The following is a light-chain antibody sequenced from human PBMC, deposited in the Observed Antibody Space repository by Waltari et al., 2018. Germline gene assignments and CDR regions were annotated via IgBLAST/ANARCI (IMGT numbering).Light chain of an antibody. CDR3: LQDHKYPWT. Sequence: AIQLTQSPSSLSASVGDRVTITCRASQDIKNDLGWSQQRPGKAPKLLLYAASNLQSGVPSHFSGSGSGTDFTLTISSLQPEDFATYYCLQDHKYPWTFGQGTKVEV. CDR1: QDIKND. V-gene: IGKV1-6*01. J-gene: IGKJ1*01. CDR2: AAS.